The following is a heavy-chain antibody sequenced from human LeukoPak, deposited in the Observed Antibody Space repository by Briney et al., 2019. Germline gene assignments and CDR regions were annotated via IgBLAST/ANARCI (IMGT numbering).Heavy chain of an antibody. CDR2: IDWDDDK. J-gene: IGHJ6*03. Sequence: SGPALVKPTQTLTLTCSFSGFSLSTSGMCVSWIRQPPGKALEWLARIDWDDDKYYSTSLKTRLTISKDTSKNQVVLTMTNLDPVDTATYYCALTAGGNSYYYYMDVWGKGTTVTVSS. D-gene: IGHD4-23*01. CDR1: GFSLSTSGMC. V-gene: IGHV2-70*11. CDR3: ALTAGGNSYYYYMDV.